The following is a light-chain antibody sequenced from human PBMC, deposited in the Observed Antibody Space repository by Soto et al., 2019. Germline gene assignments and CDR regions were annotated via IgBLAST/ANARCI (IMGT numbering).Light chain of an antibody. CDR1: QSVSNS. Sequence: EIGMTQSPATLSVSTGERATLSCRASQSVSNSLAWYQQKPGQPPRLLIYDVSNRATGIPARFSGSGSGTDFTLTITSLEPEDFAVYFCHQRYNWPRVTFGQGTRLEI. V-gene: IGKV3-11*01. CDR2: DVS. CDR3: HQRYNWPRVT. J-gene: IGKJ5*01.